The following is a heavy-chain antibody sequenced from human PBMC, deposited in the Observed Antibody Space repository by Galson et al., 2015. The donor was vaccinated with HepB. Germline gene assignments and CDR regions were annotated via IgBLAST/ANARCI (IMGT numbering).Heavy chain of an antibody. Sequence: QSGAEVKKPGESLKISCEGSGYTFTSHWIGWVRQRPGKGLEWMGIIHPGFSDTRYSPSFEGQVTFTADQSISTAYLQWYSLAASDSAVYYCARQVDFHDSLYYQVAFDVWGQGTMLAVSS. CDR2: IHPGFSDT. V-gene: IGHV5-51*01. D-gene: IGHD3-22*01. CDR1: GYTFTSHW. CDR3: ARQVDFHDSLYYQVAFDV. J-gene: IGHJ3*01.